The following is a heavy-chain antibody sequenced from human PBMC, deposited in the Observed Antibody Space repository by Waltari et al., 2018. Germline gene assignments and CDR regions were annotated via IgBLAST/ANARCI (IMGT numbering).Heavy chain of an antibody. D-gene: IGHD6-13*01. Sequence: QVPLQQSGPGLVKPSQTLSLTCAISGDSVSSNSAAWNWIRQSPSRGLEWLGRTYYRSKWYNDYAVSVKSRITINPDTSKNQFSLQLNSVTPEDTAVYYCARDRRYSSSWYREDYYYGMDVWGQGTTVTVSS. V-gene: IGHV6-1*01. CDR3: ARDRRYSSSWYREDYYYGMDV. J-gene: IGHJ6*02. CDR1: GDSVSSNSAA. CDR2: TYYRSKWYN.